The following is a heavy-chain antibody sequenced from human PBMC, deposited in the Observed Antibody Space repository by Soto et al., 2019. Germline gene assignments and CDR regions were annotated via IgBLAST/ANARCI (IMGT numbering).Heavy chain of an antibody. J-gene: IGHJ6*02. CDR2: ISYDGSNK. CDR3: AKTNGGYSYGYTSYYYYGMDV. CDR1: GFTFSSYG. V-gene: IGHV3-30*18. Sequence: QVQLVESGGGVVQPGRSLRLSCAASGFTFSSYGMHWVRQAPGKELEWVAVISYDGSNKYYADSVKGRFTISRDNSKNALYLQMNSLRAEDTAVYYCAKTNGGYSYGYTSYYYYGMDVWGQGTTVTVSS. D-gene: IGHD5-18*01.